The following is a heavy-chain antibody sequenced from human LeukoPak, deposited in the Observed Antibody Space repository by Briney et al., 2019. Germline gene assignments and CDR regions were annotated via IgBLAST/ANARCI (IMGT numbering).Heavy chain of an antibody. CDR1: GFTFSTYW. Sequence: GGSLRLSCAASGFTFSTYWMSWVRQAPGKGLEWVANIRQDGSEQYYVDSVKGRFTISRDNAKHSLFLQMNSLRAEDAAVYYCARVAVIYYYYMEVWGKGTTVTVSS. V-gene: IGHV3-7*01. J-gene: IGHJ6*03. CDR3: ARVAVIYYYYMEV. D-gene: IGHD2/OR15-2a*01. CDR2: IRQDGSEQ.